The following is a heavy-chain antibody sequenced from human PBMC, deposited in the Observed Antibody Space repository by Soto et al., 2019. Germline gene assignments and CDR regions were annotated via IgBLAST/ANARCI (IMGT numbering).Heavy chain of an antibody. D-gene: IGHD7-27*01. CDR3: ARLSANWGY. CDR1: GFTFSDYW. Sequence: EVQLVEFGGGLVQPGGSLRLSCVGSGFTFSDYWNDWVRQVPGKGLAWVSRIKSDGSRTVYADSVRGRFTISRDNAKNTMYLQMISLRAEDTAVYYCARLSANWGYWGQGTQVTVSS. CDR2: IKSDGSRT. J-gene: IGHJ4*02. V-gene: IGHV3-74*01.